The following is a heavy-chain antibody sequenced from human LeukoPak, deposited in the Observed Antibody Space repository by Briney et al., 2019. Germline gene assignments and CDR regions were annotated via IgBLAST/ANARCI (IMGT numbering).Heavy chain of an antibody. D-gene: IGHD3-10*01. V-gene: IGHV4-30-4*01. CDR1: GGSISSGDYY. J-gene: IGHJ4*02. CDR3: ARAYGSGTHPDY. Sequence: KTSQTLSLTCTVSGGSISSGDYYWSWIRQPPGKGLEWIGYIYYSGSTYYNPSLKSQFTISVDTSKNQFSLKLSSVTAADTAVYYCARAYGSGTHPDYWGQGTLVTVSS. CDR2: IYYSGST.